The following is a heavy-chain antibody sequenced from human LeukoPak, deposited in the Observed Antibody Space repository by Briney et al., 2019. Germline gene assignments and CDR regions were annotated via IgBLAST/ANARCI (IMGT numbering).Heavy chain of an antibody. CDR1: GFTFSSYW. V-gene: IGHV3-7*01. Sequence: GGSLRLSCAASGFTFSSYWMSWVRQAPGKGLEWVANIKQDGSEKYYVDSVKGRFTISRDNAKNSLYLQMNSLRAEDTAVYYRARLRYFDWLLGDYWGQGTLVTVSS. CDR2: IKQDGSEK. CDR3: ARLRYFDWLLGDY. J-gene: IGHJ4*02. D-gene: IGHD3-9*01.